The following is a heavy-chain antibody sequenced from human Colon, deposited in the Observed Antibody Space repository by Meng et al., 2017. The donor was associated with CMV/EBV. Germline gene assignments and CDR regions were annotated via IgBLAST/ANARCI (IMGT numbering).Heavy chain of an antibody. Sequence: GGSLRLSCVVSGFTFSSYAMSWVRRAPGKGLEWVSGIGGNGITAYYADSVKGRFTISRDNSKNTLYLQMNSLRAEDTAVYYCASPSRGDGSSQNYYYGMDVWGQGTTVTVSS. CDR3: ASPSRGDGSSQNYYYGMDV. J-gene: IGHJ6*02. D-gene: IGHD6-6*01. V-gene: IGHV3-23*01. CDR1: GFTFSSYA. CDR2: IGGNGITA.